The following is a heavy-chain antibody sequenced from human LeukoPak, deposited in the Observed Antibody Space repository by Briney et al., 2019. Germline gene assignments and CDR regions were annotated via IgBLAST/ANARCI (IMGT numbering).Heavy chain of an antibody. J-gene: IGHJ6*02. V-gene: IGHV3-23*01. Sequence: GGSLRLSCAASGFTFSSYAMSWVRQAPGKGLEWVSAISGSGGSTYYADSVKGRFTISRDNSKNTLYLQMNSLRAEDTAVYYCAKGGPGYCSGGSCRYYYYGMDVWGQGTTVTVSS. D-gene: IGHD2-15*01. CDR1: GFTFSSYA. CDR2: ISGSGGST. CDR3: AKGGPGYCSGGSCRYYYYGMDV.